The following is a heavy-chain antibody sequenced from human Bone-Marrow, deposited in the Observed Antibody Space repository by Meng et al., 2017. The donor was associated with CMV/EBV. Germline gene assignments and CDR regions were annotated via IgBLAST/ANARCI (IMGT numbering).Heavy chain of an antibody. J-gene: IGHJ5*02. CDR1: GGSISSGGYY. CDR2: INHSGST. V-gene: IGHV4-31*03. D-gene: IGHD6-6*01. CDR3: ARGLPGSSTGNWFDP. Sequence: SETLSLTCTVSGGSISSGGYYWSWIRQHPGKGLEWIGEINHSGSTNYNPSLKSRVTISVDTSKNQFSLKLSSVTAADTAVYYCARGLPGSSTGNWFDPWGQGTLVTVSS.